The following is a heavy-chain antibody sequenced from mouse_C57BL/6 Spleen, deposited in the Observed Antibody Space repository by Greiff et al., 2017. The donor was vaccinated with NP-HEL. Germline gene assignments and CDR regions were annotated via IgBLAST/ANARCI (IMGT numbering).Heavy chain of an antibody. J-gene: IGHJ1*03. CDR3: AYYYGSSHWYFDV. CDR2: INPYNGDT. Sequence: VQLKQSGPELVKPGDSVKISCKASGYSFTGYFMNWVMQSHGKSLEWIGRINPYNGDTFYNQKFKGKATLTVDKSSSTAHMELRSLTSEDSAVYDCAYYYGSSHWYFDVWGTGTTVTVSS. CDR1: GYSFTGYF. D-gene: IGHD1-1*01. V-gene: IGHV1-20*01.